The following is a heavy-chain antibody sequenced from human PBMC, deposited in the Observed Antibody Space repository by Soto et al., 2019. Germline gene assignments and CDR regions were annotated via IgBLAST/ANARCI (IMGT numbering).Heavy chain of an antibody. D-gene: IGHD2-21*02. J-gene: IGHJ4*02. V-gene: IGHV3-74*01. CDR3: ASGGDPDY. CDR1: GFTFNYYW. Sequence: EVQLVESGGGLGQPGGSLRLSCVASGFTFNYYWMHWVRQAPGKGLVWVSRIQSDGSSPDYVDSVKGRFTISRDNAKNTLYLQMNNLRAEDTAVYYCASGGDPDYWGQGTLFTVSS. CDR2: IQSDGSSP.